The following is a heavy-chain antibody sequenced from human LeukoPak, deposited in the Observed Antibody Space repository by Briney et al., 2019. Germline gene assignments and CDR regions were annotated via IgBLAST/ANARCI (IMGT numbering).Heavy chain of an antibody. CDR2: INHSGST. D-gene: IGHD1-1*01. Sequence: GSLRLSCAASGFTFSNYAMSWIRQPPGKGLEWIGEINHSGSTNYNPFLKSRVTISVDTSKNQFSLKLSSVTAADTAVYYCARAPQLDYWGQGTLVTVSS. V-gene: IGHV4-34*01. CDR1: GFTFSNYA. J-gene: IGHJ4*02. CDR3: ARAPQLDY.